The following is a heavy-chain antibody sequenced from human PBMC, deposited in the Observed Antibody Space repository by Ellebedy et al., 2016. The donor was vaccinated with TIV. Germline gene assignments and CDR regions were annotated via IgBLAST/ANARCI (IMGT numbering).Heavy chain of an antibody. CDR3: AKDRTPGDGYWVFDF. V-gene: IGHV3-23*01. D-gene: IGHD5-18*01. J-gene: IGHJ4*02. CDR1: GFTFSSYA. CDR2: ITGSGDTT. Sequence: PGRSLRLSCTASGFTFSSYATRWVRQPLGKGLAWVSGITGSGDTTYYADSVKGRFTISRDNSKNTLHLQMSGLTAGDTAVYYCAKDRTPGDGYWVFDFWGQGTLVTVST.